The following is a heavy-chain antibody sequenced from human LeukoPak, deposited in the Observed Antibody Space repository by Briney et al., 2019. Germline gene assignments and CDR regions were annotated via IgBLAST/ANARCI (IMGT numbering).Heavy chain of an antibody. V-gene: IGHV3-33*01. J-gene: IGHJ4*02. CDR1: GFTFSSYG. CDR2: IWYDGSNK. Sequence: GRSLRLSCAASGFTFSSYGMHWVRQAPGKGLEWVAVIWYDGSNKYYADSVKGRFTISRDNSKNTLYLQTNSLRAEDTAVYYCARDLVVIRAFDYWGQGTLVTVSS. CDR3: ARDLVVIRAFDY. D-gene: IGHD3-22*01.